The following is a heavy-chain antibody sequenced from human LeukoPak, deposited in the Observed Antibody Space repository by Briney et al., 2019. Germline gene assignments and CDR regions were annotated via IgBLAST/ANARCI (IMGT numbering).Heavy chain of an antibody. CDR3: ARDRLPISGSSSTYFDY. J-gene: IGHJ4*02. D-gene: IGHD6-6*01. Sequence: GGSLRLSCAASGFTFSSYAMHWVRQAPGKGLEWVAVISYDGSNKYYADSVKGRFTISRDNSKNTLYLQMNSLRAEDTAVYYCARDRLPISGSSSTYFDYWGQGTLVTVSS. CDR1: GFTFSSYA. V-gene: IGHV3-30*01. CDR2: ISYDGSNK.